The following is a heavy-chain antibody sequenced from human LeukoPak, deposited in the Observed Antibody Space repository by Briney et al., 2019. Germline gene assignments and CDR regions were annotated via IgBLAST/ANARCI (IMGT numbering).Heavy chain of an antibody. V-gene: IGHV1-18*01. CDR2: ISAYNGNT. CDR1: GYTFTSYG. Sequence: ASVKVSCKASGYTFTSYGISWVRQAPGQGLEWMGWISAYNGNTNYAQKFQGRVTITADESTSTAYMELSSLRSEDTAVYYCARGGVEMATRALDYWGQGTLVTVSS. D-gene: IGHD5-24*01. J-gene: IGHJ4*02. CDR3: ARGGVEMATRALDY.